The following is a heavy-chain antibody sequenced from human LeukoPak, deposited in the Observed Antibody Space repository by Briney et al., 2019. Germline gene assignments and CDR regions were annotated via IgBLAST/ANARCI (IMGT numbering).Heavy chain of an antibody. CDR3: ARGRNGIDYFDY. D-gene: IGHD2-21*01. J-gene: IGHJ4*02. V-gene: IGHV3-64*01. Sequence: GGSLRLSCAASGLTFSSYAMHWVRQAPGKGLEYVSAISSNGGSTYYANSVKGRFTISRDNSKNTLYLQMGSLRAEDMAVYYCARGRNGIDYFDYWGQGTLVTVSS. CDR1: GLTFSSYA. CDR2: ISSNGGST.